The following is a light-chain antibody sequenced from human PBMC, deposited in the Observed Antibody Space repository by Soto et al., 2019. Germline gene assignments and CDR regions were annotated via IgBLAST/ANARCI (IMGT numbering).Light chain of an antibody. Sequence: IVMTQSPDSLAVSLGERATINCKSSQSVLYSSNNKNYLAWYQQKPVQPPNLLIYWASTRESGVPDRFSGSGSGTDFTLTISSLQAEDVAVYYCKQYYSTPPTFGQGTKVEIK. CDR3: KQYYSTPPT. J-gene: IGKJ1*01. CDR2: WAS. CDR1: QSVLYSSNNKNY. V-gene: IGKV4-1*01.